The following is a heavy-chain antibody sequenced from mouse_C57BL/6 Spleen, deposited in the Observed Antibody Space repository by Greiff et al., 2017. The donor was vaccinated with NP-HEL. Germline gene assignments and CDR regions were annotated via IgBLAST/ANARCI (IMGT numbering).Heavy chain of an antibody. Sequence: VQLKQSGAELVRPGASVKLSCTASGFNIKDDYMHWVKQRPEQGLEWIGWIDPENGDTEYASKFQGKATITADTSSNTAYLKLSSLTSEATAVYYCTTYGSSIYYAMDYWGQRTSVTVSS. CDR1: GFNIKDDY. CDR2: IDPENGDT. D-gene: IGHD1-1*01. V-gene: IGHV14-4*01. CDR3: TTYGSSIYYAMDY. J-gene: IGHJ4*01.